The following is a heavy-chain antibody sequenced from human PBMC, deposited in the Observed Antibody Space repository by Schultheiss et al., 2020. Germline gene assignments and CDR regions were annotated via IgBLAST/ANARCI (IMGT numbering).Heavy chain of an antibody. D-gene: IGHD3-10*01. CDR3: ASSGGQLSNFQH. Sequence: GGSLRLSCAASGFTFDDYAMHWVRQAPGKGLEWVSGISGSRGSTHYADSVKGRFTISRDNSKNTLYLRMNSLRAEDTAVYYCASSGGQLSNFQHWGQGTLVTVSS. J-gene: IGHJ1*01. CDR1: GFTFDDYA. V-gene: IGHV3-23*01. CDR2: ISGSRGST.